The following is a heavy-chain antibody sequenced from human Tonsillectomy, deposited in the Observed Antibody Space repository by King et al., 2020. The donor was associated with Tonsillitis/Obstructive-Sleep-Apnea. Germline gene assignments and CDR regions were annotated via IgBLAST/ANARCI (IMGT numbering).Heavy chain of an antibody. CDR1: GYSFTIYW. CDR3: ARHRGGYENWYFDL. V-gene: IGHV5-10-1*01. CDR2: IDPSDSYT. J-gene: IGHJ2*01. D-gene: IGHD5-12*01. Sequence: VQLVESGAEVKKPGESLRISCKGSGYSFTIYWISWVRQMPGKGLEWMGKIDPSDSYTKYSPSFQGHVTISTDKSISTAYLQWSSLKASDTAMYYRARHRGGYENWYFDLWGRGTLVTVPS.